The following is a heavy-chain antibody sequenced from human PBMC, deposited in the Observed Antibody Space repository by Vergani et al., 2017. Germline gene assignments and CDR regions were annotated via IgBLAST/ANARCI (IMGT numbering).Heavy chain of an antibody. J-gene: IGHJ6*02. CDR2: IYYSGST. D-gene: IGHD3-22*01. V-gene: IGHV4-30-4*01. CDR3: ARVRRDDSSGYYYYYGMDV. Sequence: QVQLQESGPGLVKPSQTLSLTCTVSGRSISSGDYYWSWIRQPPGKGLEWIGYIYYSGSTDYNPSLKSRVTISVDTSKNQFSLKLSSVTAADTAVYYCARVRRDDSSGYYYYYGMDVWGQGTTVTVSS. CDR1: GRSISSGDYY.